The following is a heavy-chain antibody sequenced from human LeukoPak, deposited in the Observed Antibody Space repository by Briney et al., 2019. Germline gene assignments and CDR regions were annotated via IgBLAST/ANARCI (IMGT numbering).Heavy chain of an antibody. CDR3: ARGPHDYGDYVWFDP. V-gene: IGHV4-4*07. D-gene: IGHD4-17*01. CDR1: GGSISSYY. Sequence: SETLSLTCTVSGGSISSYYWSWIRQPAGKGLEWIGRIYTSGSTNYNPSLKSRVTMSVDTSKNQFSLKLSSVTAADTAVYYCARGPHDYGDYVWFDPWGQGTLVTVSS. J-gene: IGHJ5*02. CDR2: IYTSGST.